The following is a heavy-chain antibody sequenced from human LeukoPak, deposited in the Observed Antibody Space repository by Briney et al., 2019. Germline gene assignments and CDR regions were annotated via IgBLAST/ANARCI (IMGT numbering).Heavy chain of an antibody. CDR1: GFTFRSYA. J-gene: IGHJ4*02. Sequence: GGSLRLSCAASGFTFRSYAMNWVRQAPGKGLEWVSAISSSGSNTYYADSVKGRFTISRDNSKNTLYLQMRSLRAEDTAVYYCAKDMSNWNYRGGDSWGQGTLVTVSS. D-gene: IGHD1-7*01. CDR3: AKDMSNWNYRGGDS. V-gene: IGHV3-23*01. CDR2: ISSSGSNT.